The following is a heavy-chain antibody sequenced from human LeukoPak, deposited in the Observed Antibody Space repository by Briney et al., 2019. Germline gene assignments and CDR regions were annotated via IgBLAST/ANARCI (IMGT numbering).Heavy chain of an antibody. CDR2: IYSGGGT. CDR1: GFTVSSTY. Sequence: GGSLRLSCAASGFTVSSTYMCWVRQTPGKGLEWVSAIYSGGGTYYADSVKGRFTISRDTSKNTLYLQMNSLRAEDTAVYYCARGPGGYYDYWGQGTLATVSS. V-gene: IGHV3-53*01. J-gene: IGHJ4*02. CDR3: ARGPGGYYDY.